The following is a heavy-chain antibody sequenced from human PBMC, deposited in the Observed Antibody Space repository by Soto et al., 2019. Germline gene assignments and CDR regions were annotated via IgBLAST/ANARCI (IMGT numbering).Heavy chain of an antibody. CDR3: ARDPPGSGSYTYDY. V-gene: IGHV3-66*01. Sequence: EVQLVESGGGLVQPGGSLRLSCAASGITVSNNYMSWFRQAPGKGLEWVSAISLAGDTYYADSVKGRFTISRDNSKNTLYFQMNSLSAEDTAVYYCARDPPGSGSYTYDYRGQGTLVIVSS. CDR1: GITVSNNY. D-gene: IGHD3-10*01. J-gene: IGHJ4*02. CDR2: ISLAGDT.